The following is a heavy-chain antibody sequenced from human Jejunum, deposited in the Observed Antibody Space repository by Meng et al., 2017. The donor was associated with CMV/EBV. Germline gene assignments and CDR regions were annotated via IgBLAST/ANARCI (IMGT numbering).Heavy chain of an antibody. Sequence: GSAVHWVRQASGKGLEWVGRIRSKANNYATAYAASVKGRFTFSRDDSENTAYLQMNSLKTEDTAVYYCSSSCSGATCYDYYGMDVWGQGTTVTVPS. D-gene: IGHD2-15*01. J-gene: IGHJ6*02. CDR3: SSSCSGATCYDYYGMDV. CDR2: IRSKANNYAT. V-gene: IGHV3-73*01. CDR1: GSA.